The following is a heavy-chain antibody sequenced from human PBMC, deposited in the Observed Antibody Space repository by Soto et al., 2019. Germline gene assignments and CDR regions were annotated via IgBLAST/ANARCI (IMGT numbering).Heavy chain of an antibody. CDR2: LYYNGAT. CDR1: GGSMNRADYY. CDR3: ASDGGRGYYGSGTYYDF. J-gene: IGHJ4*02. V-gene: IGHV4-30-4*01. D-gene: IGHD3-10*01. Sequence: QLQLQESGPGLVKPSQTLSLTCTVSGGSMNRADYYWSWIRQPPGKGLEWLCYLYYNGATSYNPSLDSRLPISVDTSKNQFSLKLRSVTAADTAVYFCASDGGRGYYGSGTYYDFWGQGTLVTVSS.